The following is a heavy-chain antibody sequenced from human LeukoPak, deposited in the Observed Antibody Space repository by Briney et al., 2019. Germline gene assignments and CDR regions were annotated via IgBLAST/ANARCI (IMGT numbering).Heavy chain of an antibody. J-gene: IGHJ3*02. CDR1: GFTFSSYSMN. CDR2: IYDSGST. Sequence: PGGSLRLSCAASGFTFSSYSMNWVRQPPGKGLEWIGSIYDSGSTYYNPSLKSRVTISVDTSKNQFSLKLNSVTAADTAVYYCASLWPYQLSAFDIWGQGTLVTVSS. V-gene: IGHV4-39*01. CDR3: ASLWPYQLSAFDI. D-gene: IGHD2-2*01.